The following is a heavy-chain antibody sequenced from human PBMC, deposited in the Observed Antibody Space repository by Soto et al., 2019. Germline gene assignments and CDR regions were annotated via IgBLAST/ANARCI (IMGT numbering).Heavy chain of an antibody. D-gene: IGHD6-6*01. V-gene: IGHV3-23*01. CDR2: ITGSGGST. J-gene: IGHJ4*02. Sequence: EVQLLESGGGLAQPGGSLRLSCAASGFTFSGFAMSWVRQAPGKGLEWVSAITGSGGSTYHADSVKGRFTISRDNSKNTLYLEMKNLRADDTAVYYCAKGSSSSRPYYFDSWGQGTLATVSS. CDR3: AKGSSSSRPYYFDS. CDR1: GFTFSGFA.